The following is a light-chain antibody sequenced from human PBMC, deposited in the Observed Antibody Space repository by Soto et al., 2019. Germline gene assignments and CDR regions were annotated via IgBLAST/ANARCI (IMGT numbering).Light chain of an antibody. CDR2: SAS. V-gene: IGKV1-12*01. CDR1: QGISNW. Sequence: DIQMTQSPSSVSASVGDRVTITCRASQGISNWLGWYQQKPGQAPKLLIYSASSLQSGVPSRFSGSGSGTEFSLTISSLQPEYFATYYCQQANSFPLTFRGGTKVEIK. CDR3: QQANSFPLT. J-gene: IGKJ4*01.